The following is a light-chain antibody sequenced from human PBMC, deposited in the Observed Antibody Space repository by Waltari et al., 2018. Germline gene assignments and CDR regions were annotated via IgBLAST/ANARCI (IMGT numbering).Light chain of an antibody. J-gene: IGKJ2*01. CDR2: GAS. CDR3: QQYSSSPPQYT. Sequence: EIVLTQSPGTLSLSPGERATLSCRASQTADFSSLAWYPQKPGQTPRLRIYGASSRATGIPDRFSGSGSGTDFTLTISRLEPEDFAVYYCQQYSSSPPQYTFGQGTKLEI. V-gene: IGKV3-20*01. CDR1: QTADFSS.